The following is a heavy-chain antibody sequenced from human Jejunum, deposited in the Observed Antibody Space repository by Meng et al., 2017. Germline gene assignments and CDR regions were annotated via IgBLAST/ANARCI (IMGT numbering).Heavy chain of an antibody. CDR1: IDSFSRISW. J-gene: IGHJ4*02. CDR2: ISVNGKI. V-gene: IGHV4-4*02. Sequence: QVGLKESCPGLARPSATLSLTFAVSIDSFSRISWWSWVRQPPGKGLEWIAEISVNGKINYNPSLKSRVTISVDKSDNQVSLRLTSVTAADTAVYYCVRNFDYWGQGVLVTVSS. CDR3: VRNFDY.